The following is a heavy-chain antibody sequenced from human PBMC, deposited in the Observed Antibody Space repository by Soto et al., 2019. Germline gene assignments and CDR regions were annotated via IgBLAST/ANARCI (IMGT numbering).Heavy chain of an antibody. V-gene: IGHV1-8*01. Sequence: QVQLVQSGDEVKKPGASVKVSCKASGYTFTSYDINWVRQATGQGLEWMGWMNPNSGNTGYAQKFQGRVTMNTNTSISTAYMELSSLTSEDTAVYYCARERTRIGFDIWGQGTMVTVSS. CDR1: GYTFTSYD. CDR2: MNPNSGNT. D-gene: IGHD2-15*01. J-gene: IGHJ3*02. CDR3: ARERTRIGFDI.